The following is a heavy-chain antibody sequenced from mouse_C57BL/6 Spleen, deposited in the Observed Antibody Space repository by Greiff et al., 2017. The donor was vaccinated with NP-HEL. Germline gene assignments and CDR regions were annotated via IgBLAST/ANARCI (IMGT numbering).Heavy chain of an antibody. D-gene: IGHD1-1*01. CDR3: ARATVVARDWYFDV. J-gene: IGHJ1*03. Sequence: VKLVESGPELVKPGASVKISCKASGYAFSSSWMNWVKQRPGKGLEWIGRIYPGDGDTNYNGKFKGKATLTADKSSSTAYMQLSSLTSEDSAVYFCARATVVARDWYFDVWGTGTTVTVSS. CDR2: IYPGDGDT. V-gene: IGHV1-82*01. CDR1: GYAFSSSW.